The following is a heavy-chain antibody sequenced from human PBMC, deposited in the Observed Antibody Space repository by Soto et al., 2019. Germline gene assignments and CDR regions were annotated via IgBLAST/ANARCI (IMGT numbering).Heavy chain of an antibody. CDR1: GWSFRGYY. CDR2: ISHSGST. Sequence: PSETLSLTCAVYGWSFRGYYGSWIRQPPGKGLEWIGEISHSGSTNYIPSLKSRVTISADTSKDQFSLKLSSVTAADTAVYYFASQLGYYDILTGYYRFAPDAFDIWGQGTMVT. V-gene: IGHV4-34*01. J-gene: IGHJ3*02. CDR3: ASQLGYYDILTGYYRFAPDAFDI. D-gene: IGHD3-9*01.